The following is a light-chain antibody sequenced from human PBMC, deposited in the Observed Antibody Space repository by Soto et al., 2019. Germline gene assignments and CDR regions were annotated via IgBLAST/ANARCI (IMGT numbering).Light chain of an antibody. CDR3: QQRSNWPIT. Sequence: IVLAQSPGALSLSPGERGTLSCRASQSVSSSYLAWYQQKPGQAPRLLIYGASSRATGIPDRFRGSGSGTDFTLTISGLEPEDFAVYYCQQRSNWPITFGQGTRLEI. CDR2: GAS. CDR1: QSVSSSY. J-gene: IGKJ5*01. V-gene: IGKV3D-20*02.